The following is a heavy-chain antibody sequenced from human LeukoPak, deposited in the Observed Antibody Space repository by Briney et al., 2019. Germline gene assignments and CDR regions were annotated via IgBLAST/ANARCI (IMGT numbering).Heavy chain of an antibody. CDR1: GFTFSSYS. J-gene: IGHJ6*03. CDR3: AKDSKKQLWYYYYYMDV. V-gene: IGHV3-48*04. D-gene: IGHD5-18*01. Sequence: PGGSLRLSCAASGFTFSSYSMNWVRQAPGKGPQWVSYISKEDNTIYYADSVKGRFTVSRDNDKNSMYLQMNSLRAEDTAVYYCAKDSKKQLWYYYYYMDVWGKGTTVTVSS. CDR2: ISKEDNTI.